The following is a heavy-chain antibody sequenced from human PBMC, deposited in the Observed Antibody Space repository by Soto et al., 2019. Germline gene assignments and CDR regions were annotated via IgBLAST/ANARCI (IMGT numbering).Heavy chain of an antibody. CDR3: ATTLGLGITPDCCWYFDL. CDR1: GYTFTGYY. V-gene: IGHV1-2*04. D-gene: IGHD2-21*02. Sequence: ASVKVSCKASGYTFTGYYMHWVRQAPGQGLEWMGWINPNSGGTNYAQKFQGWVTMTRDTSISTAYMELSRLRSDDTAVYYCATTLGLGITPDCCWYFDLWGRGTLVTVSS. CDR2: INPNSGGT. J-gene: IGHJ2*01.